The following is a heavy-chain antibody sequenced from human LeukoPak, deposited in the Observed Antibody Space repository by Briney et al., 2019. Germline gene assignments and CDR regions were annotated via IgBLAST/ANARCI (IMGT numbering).Heavy chain of an antibody. D-gene: IGHD6-13*01. CDR3: ARRRSYSSSWEFDY. CDR2: IYHSGST. V-gene: IGHV4-4*02. Sequence: PSETLSLTCAVSGGSISSSNWWSWVRQPPGKGLEWIGKIYHSGSTNYNPSLKSRVTISVDTSKNQFSLKLSSVTAADTAVYYCARRRSYSSSWEFDYWGQGTLVTVSS. J-gene: IGHJ4*02. CDR1: GGSISSSNW.